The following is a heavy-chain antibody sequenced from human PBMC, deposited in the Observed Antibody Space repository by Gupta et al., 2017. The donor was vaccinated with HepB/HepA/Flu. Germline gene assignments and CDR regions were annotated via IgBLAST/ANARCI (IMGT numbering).Heavy chain of an antibody. CDR1: GFTVSSYG. CDR3: ARGAYSGSHDY. CDR2: MYQDGSEK. J-gene: IGHJ4*02. Sequence: EVQLVESGGGLVQPGGSLSLSGATSGFTVSSYGMNWVRQTPEKGLEWVANMYQDGSEKYKVGSVKGRFTISRDNAKNSLYLQMNNLRAEDTAVYYCARGAYSGSHDYWGQGTLVTVSS. D-gene: IGHD1-26*01. V-gene: IGHV3-7*01.